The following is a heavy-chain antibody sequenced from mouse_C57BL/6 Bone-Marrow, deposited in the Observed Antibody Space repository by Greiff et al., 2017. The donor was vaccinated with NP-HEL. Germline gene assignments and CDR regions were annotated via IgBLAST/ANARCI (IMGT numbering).Heavy chain of an antibody. J-gene: IGHJ1*03. V-gene: IGHV1-50*01. CDR1: GYTFTSYW. Sequence: VQLQQPGAELVKPGASVKLSCKASGYTFTSYWMQWVKQRPGQGLEWIGEIDPSDSYTNYNQKFKGKATLTVDTSSSTAYMQLSSLTSEDSAVYYWARTDYYGSSHWYFDVWAQGPRSPSPQ. CDR2: IDPSDSYT. CDR3: ARTDYYGSSHWYFDV. D-gene: IGHD1-1*01.